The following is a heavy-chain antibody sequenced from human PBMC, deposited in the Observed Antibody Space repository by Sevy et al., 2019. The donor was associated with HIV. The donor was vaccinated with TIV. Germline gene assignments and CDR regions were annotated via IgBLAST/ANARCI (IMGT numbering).Heavy chain of an antibody. J-gene: IGHJ4*02. D-gene: IGHD6-13*01. CDR1: GFTFGDYC. CDR3: TRWKAAQSIFDY. V-gene: IGHV3-49*04. Sequence: GGSLRLSCTASGFTFGDYCMSWVRQAPGKGLEWVAFLKSDVYGGTVDHAASVRGRFVISRDDSKTIAYLQMNDLKTGDKGVYYCTRWKAAQSIFDYWGQGALVTVSS. CDR2: LKSDVYGGTV.